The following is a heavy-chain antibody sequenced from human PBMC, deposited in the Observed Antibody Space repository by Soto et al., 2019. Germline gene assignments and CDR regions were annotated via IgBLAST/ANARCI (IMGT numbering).Heavy chain of an antibody. J-gene: IGHJ4*02. CDR1: GFTFSSAD. CDR2: ISYDGSNE. D-gene: IGHD6-19*01. Sequence: GGSLRLSCAASGFTFSSADMHWVRQAPGKGLEWVAVISYDGSNEYYADSVKGRFTISRDNSKNTLYLQMNSLRAEDTAVYYCAKVRERQGSGWGLYFDYWGQGVLVTVS. V-gene: IGHV3-30*18. CDR3: AKVRERQGSGWGLYFDY.